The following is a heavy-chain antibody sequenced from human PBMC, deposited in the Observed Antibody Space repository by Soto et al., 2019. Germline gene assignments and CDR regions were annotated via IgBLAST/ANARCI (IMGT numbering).Heavy chain of an antibody. CDR3: ARDTFPGYCTSGNCFSVGGADS. CDR2: ISGSGDTI. V-gene: IGHV3-23*01. J-gene: IGHJ4*02. D-gene: IGHD2-15*01. CDR1: GFTFSTYG. Sequence: VQLLESGGGLVQSGGSLRLSCAASGFTFSTYGMSWVRQAPGKGLKWVSSISGSGDTIYYADSVKGRFTVSRDNSKNTMYLQLNSLRGEDTALYYCARDTFPGYCTSGNCFSVGGADSGGLGTLVTVSS.